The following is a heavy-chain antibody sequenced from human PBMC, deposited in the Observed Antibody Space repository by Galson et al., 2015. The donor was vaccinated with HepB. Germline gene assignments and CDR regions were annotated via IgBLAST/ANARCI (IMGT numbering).Heavy chain of an antibody. Sequence: SVKVSCKASGYTFTDYVVNWVRQAPGQGLEWMGWMNTNTGKPTYAPGFAGRFVFSLDTSVTTAYLQISSLETGDTAVYYCARSPLRFLDWLPYYDHYDMVVWGEWTRVTVSS. D-gene: IGHD3-3*01. CDR3: ARSPLRFLDWLPYYDHYDMVV. J-gene: IGHJ6*03. V-gene: IGHV7-4-1*02. CDR2: MNTNTGKP. CDR1: GYTFTDYV.